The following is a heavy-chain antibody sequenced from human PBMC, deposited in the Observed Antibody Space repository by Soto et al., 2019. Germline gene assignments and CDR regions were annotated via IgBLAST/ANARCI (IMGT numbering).Heavy chain of an antibody. D-gene: IGHD3-10*02. CDR1: GASISRYN. J-gene: IGHJ3*02. Sequence: QVLLQESGPLLLKSSETLSLTCTVSGASISRYNWAWIRRPPGKGPEWLGYLYYSGSIDYNPSLKSRVTITVEPSRNQFSLKLRSVTSADTAVYNCAREYVNAAFHIWGQGTMVTVSS. V-gene: IGHV4-59*01. CDR3: AREYVNAAFHI. CDR2: LYYSGSI.